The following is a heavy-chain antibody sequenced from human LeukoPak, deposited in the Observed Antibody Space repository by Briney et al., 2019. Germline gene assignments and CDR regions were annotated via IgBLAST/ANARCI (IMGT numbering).Heavy chain of an antibody. CDR1: GYTFNTYW. D-gene: IGHD7-27*01. CDR2: VYPGDSHT. V-gene: IGHV5-51*01. CDR3: ARLSGGSWANTEYSPD. J-gene: IGHJ1*01. Sequence: GESLTISFKASGYTFNTYWIGWVRQKPGKGLEWMAIVYPGDSHTRYSPSFQGHFTISADKTVTTAYLQWSTLEASDTAVYYCARLSGGSWANTEYSPDWGQGNLVIVSS.